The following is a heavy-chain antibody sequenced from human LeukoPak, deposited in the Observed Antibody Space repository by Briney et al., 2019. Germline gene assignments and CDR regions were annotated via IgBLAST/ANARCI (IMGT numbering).Heavy chain of an antibody. CDR3: ARGSYGYNY. D-gene: IGHD5-18*01. Sequence: SETLSLTCAVSGGSISSGGYSWSWIRQLPGKGLEWIGYIYHSGSTYYNPSLKSRVTISVDRSKNQFSLKLSSVTAADTAVYYCARGSYGYNYWGQGTLVTVSS. J-gene: IGHJ4*02. V-gene: IGHV4-30-2*01. CDR2: IYHSGST. CDR1: GGSISSGGYS.